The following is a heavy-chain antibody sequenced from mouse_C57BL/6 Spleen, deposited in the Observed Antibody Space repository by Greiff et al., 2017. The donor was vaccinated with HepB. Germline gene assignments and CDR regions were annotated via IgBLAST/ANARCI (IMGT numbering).Heavy chain of an antibody. J-gene: IGHJ1*03. Sequence: QVQLQQPGAELVKPGASVKLSCKASGYTFTSYWMQWVKQRPGQGLEWIGEIDPSDSYTNYNQKFKGKATLTVDTSSSTAYMQLSSLTSEDSAVYYCARGITTVVDGYWYFDVWGTGTTVTVSS. CDR3: ARGITTVVDGYWYFDV. D-gene: IGHD1-1*01. CDR1: GYTFTSYW. V-gene: IGHV1-50*01. CDR2: IDPSDSYT.